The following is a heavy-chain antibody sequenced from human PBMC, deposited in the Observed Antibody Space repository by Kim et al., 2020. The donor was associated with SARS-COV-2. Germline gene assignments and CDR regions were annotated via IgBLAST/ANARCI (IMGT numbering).Heavy chain of an antibody. CDR1: GFTFRSYA. J-gene: IGHJ4*02. CDR3: AKPIYYLDSSGYSIGDH. CDR2: ISGSAGNT. V-gene: IGHV3-23*01. Sequence: GGSLRLSCAASGFTFRSYAMTWVRQAPGKGLEWVSDISGSAGNTYYADSVKGRFTISRDNSKNTLYLQMNSLRVEDTAVYFCAKPIYYLDSSGYSIGDHWGQGTLVTVSS. D-gene: IGHD3-22*01.